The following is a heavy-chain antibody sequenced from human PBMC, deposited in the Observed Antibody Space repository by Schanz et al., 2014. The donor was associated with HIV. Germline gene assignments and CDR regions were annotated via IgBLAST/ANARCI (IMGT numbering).Heavy chain of an antibody. CDR3: ARDPEGIAAAGSDY. D-gene: IGHD6-13*01. CDR1: GGTFSNYT. V-gene: IGHV1-18*01. Sequence: QVQLVQSGAEVKKPGSSVKVTCKTSGGTFSNYTITWVRQAPGQGLEWMGWISAYNGNTNYAPKFQGRVTMTRDTSTTTVYMELRSLRSDDRAVYYCARDPEGIAAAGSDYWGQGTLVTVSS. CDR2: ISAYNGNT. J-gene: IGHJ4*02.